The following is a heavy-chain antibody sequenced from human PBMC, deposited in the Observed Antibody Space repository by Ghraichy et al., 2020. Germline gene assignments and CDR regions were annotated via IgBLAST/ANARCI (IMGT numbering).Heavy chain of an antibody. CDR3: ARCPLVARSMDV. V-gene: IGHV3-33*01. D-gene: IGHD6-6*01. CDR1: GFTFSSYG. Sequence: GGSLRLSCAASGFTFSSYGMHWVRQAPGKGLEWVAVIWYDGSNKYYADSVKGRFTISRDNAKNSLYLQMNSLRAEDSAVYYCARCPLVARSMDVWGQGTTVTVYS. CDR2: IWYDGSNK. J-gene: IGHJ6*02.